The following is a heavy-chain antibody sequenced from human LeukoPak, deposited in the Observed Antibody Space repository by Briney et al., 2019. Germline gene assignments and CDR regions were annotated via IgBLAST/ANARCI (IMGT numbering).Heavy chain of an antibody. V-gene: IGHV3-30*18. J-gene: IGHJ6*02. CDR2: ISYDGSNK. D-gene: IGHD2-15*01. Sequence: GRSLRLSCAASGFTFSSYGMHWVRQAPGKGLEWVAVISYDGSNKYYADSVKGRFTISRDNSKNTLYLQMSSLRAEDTAVYYCAKEVAASYYYYYGMDVWGQGTTVTVSS. CDR3: AKEVAASYYYYYGMDV. CDR1: GFTFSSYG.